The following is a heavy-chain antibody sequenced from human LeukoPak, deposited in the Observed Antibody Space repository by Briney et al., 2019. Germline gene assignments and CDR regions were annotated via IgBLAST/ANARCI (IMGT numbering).Heavy chain of an antibody. CDR2: IYYSGST. CDR3: ARDGWGSGSYYRYFDL. Sequence: SETLSLTCTVSGGSISSYHWSWIRQPPGKGLEWIGYIYYSGSTNYNPSLKSRVTISVDTSKNQFSLKLSSVTAADTAVYYCARDGWGSGSYYRYFDLWGRGTLVTVSS. V-gene: IGHV4-59*01. D-gene: IGHD1-26*01. J-gene: IGHJ2*01. CDR1: GGSISSYH.